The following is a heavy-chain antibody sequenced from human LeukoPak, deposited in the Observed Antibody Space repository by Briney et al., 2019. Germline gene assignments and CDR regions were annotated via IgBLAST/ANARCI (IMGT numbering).Heavy chain of an antibody. V-gene: IGHV4-39*01. Sequence: SETLSLTCTVSGGSINSTRYYWGWIRQPPGKGLEWIGSIYYSGDTHYNPSLRSRVTTSVDTSKNQFSLKMNSMTAADTSVYYCATGSMTTRYYYYFYMDVWGKGTTVTVSS. J-gene: IGHJ6*03. D-gene: IGHD4-11*01. CDR2: IYYSGDT. CDR3: ATGSMTTRYYYYFYMDV. CDR1: GGSINSTRYY.